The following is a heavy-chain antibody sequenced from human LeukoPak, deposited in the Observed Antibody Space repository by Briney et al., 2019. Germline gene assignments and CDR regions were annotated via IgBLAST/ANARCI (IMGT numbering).Heavy chain of an antibody. V-gene: IGHV3-20*04. J-gene: IGHJ3*02. CDR1: GFTFDDYG. Sequence: PGGSLRLSCAASGFTFDDYGMSWVRQTPGKGLEWASGINWNGGSTGYADSVKGRFTISRDNAKNSLYLQMNSLRAEDTAFYYCARARITIFGVVIRDAFDIWGQGTMVTVSS. D-gene: IGHD3-3*01. CDR2: INWNGGST. CDR3: ARARITIFGVVIRDAFDI.